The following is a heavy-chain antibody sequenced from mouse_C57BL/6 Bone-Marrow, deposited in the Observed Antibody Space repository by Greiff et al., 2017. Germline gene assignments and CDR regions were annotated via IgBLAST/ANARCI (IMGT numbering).Heavy chain of an antibody. CDR2: IYPGDGDT. Sequence: QVQLKQSVAGLVQPGASVQISCQVSGCAFSTYWMNWVKQRPGKGLEWIGQIYPGDGDTNYNGKFKGKATLTADKSSSTAYMQLSSLTSEDSAVYCCARDRDYFDTWRPGNTPTAS. J-gene: IGHJ2*01. CDR1: GCAFSTYW. CDR3: ARDRDYFDT. V-gene: IGHV1-80*01.